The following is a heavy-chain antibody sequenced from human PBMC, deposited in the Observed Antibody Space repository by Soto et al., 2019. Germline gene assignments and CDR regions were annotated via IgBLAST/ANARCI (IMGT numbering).Heavy chain of an antibody. V-gene: IGHV4-34*01. CDR2: VKDGGHT. J-gene: IGHJ4*02. D-gene: IGHD5-12*01. CDR3: ARGQEGVVATH. Sequence: QVQLQQWGAGLLKPSETLSLNCAVTGGSLSGYYWSWIRQPPGKGLEWIGEVKDGGHTNYSPSLRGRVPISSDTSNSQCSLRLNSVTAADTGVYYCARGQEGVVATHWDQGSLVTVSS. CDR1: GGSLSGYY.